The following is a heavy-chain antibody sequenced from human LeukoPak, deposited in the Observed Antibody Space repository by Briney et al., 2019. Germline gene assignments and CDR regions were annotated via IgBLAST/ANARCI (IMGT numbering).Heavy chain of an antibody. CDR2: ISSSSSYI. CDR1: GFTFSSYS. D-gene: IGHD3-22*01. J-gene: IGHJ3*02. Sequence: GGSLRLSCAASGFTFSSYSMNWVRQAPGKGLEWVSSISSSSSYIYYADSVKGRFNISRDNAKNSLYLQMNSLRAEDTAVYYCARDKLNYYDSSGYPWDGYAFDIWGQGTMVTVSS. CDR3: ARDKLNYYDSSGYPWDGYAFDI. V-gene: IGHV3-21*01.